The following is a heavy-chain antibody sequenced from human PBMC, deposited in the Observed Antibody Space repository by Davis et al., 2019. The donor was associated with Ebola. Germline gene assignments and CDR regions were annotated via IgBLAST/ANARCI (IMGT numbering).Heavy chain of an antibody. CDR2: INHSGST. D-gene: IGHD1-26*01. CDR3: ARGRVGATKDY. CDR1: GGSISSGGYY. V-gene: IGHV4-39*07. Sequence: PSETLSLTCTVSGGSISSGGYYWSWIRQPPGKGLEWIGEINHSGSTNYNPSLKSRVTISVDTSKNQFSLKLSSVTAADTAVYYCARGRVGATKDYWGQGTLVTVSS. J-gene: IGHJ4*02.